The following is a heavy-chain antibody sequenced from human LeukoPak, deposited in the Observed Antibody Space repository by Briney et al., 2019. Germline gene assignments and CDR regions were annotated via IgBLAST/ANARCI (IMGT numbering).Heavy chain of an antibody. Sequence: PGGSLRLSCAASGFTFSSYWMHWVRQAPGKGLEWVSSITSSSSHTYYADSVKGRFTISRDNTKNSLYLQMNSLRAEDTAIYYCAKAASPDSKDDYRGQGTLVTVSS. V-gene: IGHV3-21*01. CDR2: ITSSSSHT. J-gene: IGHJ4*02. CDR3: AKAASPDSKDDY. CDR1: GFTFSSYW. D-gene: IGHD5-18*01.